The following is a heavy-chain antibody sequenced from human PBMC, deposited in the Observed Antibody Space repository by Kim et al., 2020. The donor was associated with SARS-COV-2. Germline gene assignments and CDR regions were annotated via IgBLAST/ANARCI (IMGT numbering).Heavy chain of an antibody. V-gene: IGHV1-3*04. J-gene: IGHJ4*01. D-gene: IGHD3-10*01. CDR3: AREPRGHIWFLDY. Sequence: ASVKVSCKASRYTFSAYSMHWVRQAAGQRLEWMGWINTDNGDTKYSQKFQGRVTFTRDKSANAGSMELNSLRSEDTAVYYCAREPRGHIWFLDYW. CDR2: INTDNGDT. CDR1: RYTFSAYS.